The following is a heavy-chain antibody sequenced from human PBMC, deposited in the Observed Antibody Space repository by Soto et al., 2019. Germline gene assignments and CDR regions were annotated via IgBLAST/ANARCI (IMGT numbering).Heavy chain of an antibody. V-gene: IGHV3-33*01. D-gene: IGHD5-12*01. CDR3: ARDVDRTSHLNWFDP. CDR1: GFSLSIYG. J-gene: IGHJ5*02. CDR2: IWYEGITK. Sequence: QVQLVQSGGGVVQPGRSLRLSCEVSGFSLSIYGMHWVRQAPGKGLEWVAVIWYEGITKNYADSVKGRFTISRDSSKNMVYLQMDSLKVEDMAVYYCARDVDRTSHLNWFDPWGQGVMVTVSS.